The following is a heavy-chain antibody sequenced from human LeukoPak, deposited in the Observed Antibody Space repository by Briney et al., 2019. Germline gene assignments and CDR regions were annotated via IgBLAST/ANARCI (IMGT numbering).Heavy chain of an antibody. J-gene: IGHJ4*02. V-gene: IGHV3-53*01. CDR3: AKDKGQQQLVYDY. CDR1: GFIVSSNY. Sequence: PGGSLRLSCAASGFIVSSNYMSWVRQAPGKGLEWVSVIYRDDTTYYADSVKGRFTISRDNSKNTLYLQMNSLRAEDTAVYYCAKDKGQQQLVYDYWGQGTLITVSS. D-gene: IGHD6-13*01. CDR2: IYRDDTT.